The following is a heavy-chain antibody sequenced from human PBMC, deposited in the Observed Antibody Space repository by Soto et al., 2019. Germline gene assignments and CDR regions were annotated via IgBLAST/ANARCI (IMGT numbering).Heavy chain of an antibody. CDR2: IYYSGST. V-gene: IGHV4-59*01. CDR1: GGSISSYY. D-gene: IGHD3-3*01. CDR3: ARAESYYDFWSGYYGMDA. J-gene: IGHJ6*02. Sequence: PSETLSLTCTVSGGSISSYYWSWIRQPPGKGLEWIGYIYYSGSTNYNPSLKSRVTISVDTSKNQFSLKLSSVTAADTAVYYCARAESYYDFWSGYYGMDAWGRGTTVTVSS.